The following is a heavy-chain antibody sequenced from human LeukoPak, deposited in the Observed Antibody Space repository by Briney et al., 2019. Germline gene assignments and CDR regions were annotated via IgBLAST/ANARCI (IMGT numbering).Heavy chain of an antibody. CDR2: IYYSGST. J-gene: IGHJ6*02. V-gene: IGHV4-59*01. CDR1: GGSISSYY. D-gene: IGHD3-10*01. Sequence: PSETLSLTCTVSGGSISSYYWSWIRQPPGKGLEWIGYIYYSGSTNYNPSLKSRVTISVDTSKNQFSLKLSSVTAADTAVYYCARERITMVRGVIYYYGMDVWGQGTTVTVSS. CDR3: ARERITMVRGVIYYYGMDV.